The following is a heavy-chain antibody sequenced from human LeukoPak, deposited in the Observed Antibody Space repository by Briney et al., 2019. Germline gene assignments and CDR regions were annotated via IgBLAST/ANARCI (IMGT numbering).Heavy chain of an antibody. CDR1: GGSFSGYY. D-gene: IGHD2-15*01. J-gene: IGHJ5*02. CDR2: INHSGST. V-gene: IGHV4-34*01. Sequence: PSETLSLTCAVYGGSFSGYYWSWIRQPPGKGPEWIGEINHSGSTNYNPSLKSRVTISVDTSKNQFSLKLSSVTAADTAVYYCARGHAHCSGGSCYSFCWFDPWGQGTLVTVSS. CDR3: ARGHAHCSGGSCYSFCWFDP.